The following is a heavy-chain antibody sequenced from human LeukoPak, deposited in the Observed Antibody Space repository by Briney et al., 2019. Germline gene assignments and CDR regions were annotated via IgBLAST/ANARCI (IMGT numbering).Heavy chain of an antibody. CDR3: ARDLAVLGYFHFDY. V-gene: IGHV4-39*07. CDR2: IYYSGST. D-gene: IGHD3-22*01. CDR1: GGSISSSSYF. Sequence: KPSETLSLTCTVSGGSISSSSYFWRWIRQPPGKGLEWIGSIYYSGSTYYNPSLKSRVTLSVDTSKNQFSLKLSSVTAADTAVYYCARDLAVLGYFHFDYWGQGTLVTVSS. J-gene: IGHJ4*02.